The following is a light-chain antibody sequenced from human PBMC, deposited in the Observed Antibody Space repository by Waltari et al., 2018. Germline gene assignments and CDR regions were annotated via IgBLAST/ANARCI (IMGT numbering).Light chain of an antibody. CDR2: HAS. CDR1: HSISKY. V-gene: IGKV3-20*01. J-gene: IGKJ1*01. CDR3: QHYESLPVT. Sequence: SCRANHSISKYLARYQQKPGQAPRLLIYHASSSAAGIPDRFSGSGSGTDFSLSISRLEPEDFAVYYCQHYESLPVTFGQGTKVEIK.